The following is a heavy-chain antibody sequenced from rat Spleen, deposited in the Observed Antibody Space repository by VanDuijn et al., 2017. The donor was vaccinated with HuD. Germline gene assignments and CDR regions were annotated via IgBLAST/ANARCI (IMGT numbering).Heavy chain of an antibody. D-gene: IGHD1-7*01. CDR2: IWGDGST. V-gene: IGHV2-32*01. Sequence: QVQLKESGPGLVQPSQTLSLTCTVSGFSLTSYHVSWVRQPPGKGLEWMGVIWGDGSTAYNSALKSRLSISRDTSKSQDFLKMNRLQTEDTLAYDGASIAYYGYDYFDYWGQGVMVTVSS. CDR3: ASIAYYGYDYFDY. CDR1: GFSLTSYH. J-gene: IGHJ2*01.